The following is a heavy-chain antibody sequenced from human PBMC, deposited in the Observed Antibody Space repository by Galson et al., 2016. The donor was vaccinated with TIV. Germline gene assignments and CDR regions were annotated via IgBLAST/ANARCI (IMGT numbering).Heavy chain of an antibody. V-gene: IGHV3-66*02. CDR2: ISDGGYT. CDR1: GLSVSINY. D-gene: IGHD2-15*01. J-gene: IGHJ6*02. Sequence: SLRLSCAASGLSVSINYMTWVRQAPGKGLEWVSLISDGGYTYYPDSVKGRFTISRDNSKNTLYLQMNSLRVEDTAIYYCARDRVVDATYYYYYYGMDVWGQGPAVTVSS. CDR3: ARDRVVDATYYYYYYGMDV.